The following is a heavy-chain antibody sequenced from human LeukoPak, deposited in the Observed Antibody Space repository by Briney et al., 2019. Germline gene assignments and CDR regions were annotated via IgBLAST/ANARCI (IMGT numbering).Heavy chain of an antibody. CDR2: ISSSGSTI. Sequence: GGSLRLSCAASGFTFSSYEMNWVRQAPGKGLEWVSYISSSGSTIYYADSVKGRFTISRDNAKNSLYLQMNSLRAEDTAVYYCAPLSGSYFGDDAFDIWGQGTAVTVSS. V-gene: IGHV3-48*03. D-gene: IGHD1-26*01. CDR3: APLSGSYFGDDAFDI. J-gene: IGHJ3*02. CDR1: GFTFSSYE.